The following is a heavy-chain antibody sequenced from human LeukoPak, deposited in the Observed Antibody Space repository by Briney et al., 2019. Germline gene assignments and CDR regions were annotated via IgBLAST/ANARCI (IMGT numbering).Heavy chain of an antibody. CDR1: GGSISSGDYY. CDR2: IYYSGST. V-gene: IGHV4-30-4*08. D-gene: IGHD3-3*01. Sequence: SETLSLTCTVSGGSISSGDYYWSWIRQPPGKGLEWIGYIYYSGSTYYNPSLKSRVTISVDTSKNQFSLKLSSVTAADTAVYYCAREPPTYCDFWSGYGPNYYYYMDVWGKGTTVTVSS. J-gene: IGHJ6*03. CDR3: AREPPTYCDFWSGYGPNYYYYMDV.